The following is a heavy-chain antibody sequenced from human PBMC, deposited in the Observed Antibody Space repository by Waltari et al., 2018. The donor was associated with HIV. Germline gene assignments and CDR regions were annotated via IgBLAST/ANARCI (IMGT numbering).Heavy chain of an antibody. Sequence: EVRLVESGGGWVQPGGSLTLTCETPGFTFSFYWLSWVRQATGKGVEWVAKISQAGTERQYVDTGRGRFTISRDNGKRSSFLQLNSLSVEDTAVYYCATTHGSGDFDNDFDYWGQGTLV. CDR3: ATTHGSGDFDNDFDY. CDR2: ISQAGTER. V-gene: IGHV3-7*01. CDR1: GFTFSFYW. J-gene: IGHJ4*02. D-gene: IGHD3-10*01.